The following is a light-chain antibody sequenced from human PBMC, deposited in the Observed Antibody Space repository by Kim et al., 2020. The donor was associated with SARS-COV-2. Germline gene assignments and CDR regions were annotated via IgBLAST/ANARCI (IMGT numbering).Light chain of an antibody. V-gene: IGLV3-9*01. CDR3: QVWDSSTVV. CDR1: NIESKN. J-gene: IGLJ2*01. Sequence: SYELTQPLSVSVALGQTARVTCGGNNIESKNVHWYQQKPGQAPVLVIYRNSKRPSGIPERFSGSNSGNTAALTISRAQGGDEADYYCQVWDSSTVVFGGGTQLTVL. CDR2: RNS.